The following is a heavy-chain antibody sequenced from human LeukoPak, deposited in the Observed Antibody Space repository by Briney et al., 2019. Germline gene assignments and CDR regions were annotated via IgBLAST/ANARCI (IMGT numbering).Heavy chain of an antibody. Sequence: PSETLSLTCTVSGGSISSGGYYWSWIRQHPGKGLEWIVYIYYSASTYYNPYLKSRVTISVDTSKNQFSLQSRSVTGAHTAVYYCARVSMGGTYYYFDPWGQGTLVTVSS. CDR2: IYYSAST. V-gene: IGHV4-31*03. CDR1: GGSISSGGYY. D-gene: IGHD1-26*01. J-gene: IGHJ4*02. CDR3: ARVSMGGTYYYFDP.